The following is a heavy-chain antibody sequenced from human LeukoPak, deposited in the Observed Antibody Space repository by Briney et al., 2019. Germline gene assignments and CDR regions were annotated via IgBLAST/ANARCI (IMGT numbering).Heavy chain of an antibody. CDR1: GFTFSSYG. V-gene: IGHV3-30*18. D-gene: IGHD6-6*01. CDR3: AKARPSNY. Sequence: GRSLRLSCAASGFTFSSYGMHWVRQAPGKGLEWVAVISYDGSNKYYADSVKGRFTISRDNSKNTLYLQMNSLRAEDTAVYYCAKARPSNYWGQGTLVTVSS. CDR2: ISYDGSNK. J-gene: IGHJ4*02.